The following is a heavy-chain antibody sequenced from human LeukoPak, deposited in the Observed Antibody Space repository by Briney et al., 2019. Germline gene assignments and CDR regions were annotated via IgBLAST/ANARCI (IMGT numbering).Heavy chain of an antibody. J-gene: IGHJ3*02. CDR1: GFTFRSYA. D-gene: IGHD4-17*01. Sequence: GGSLRLSCAASGFTFRSYAMSWVRQAPGKGLEWVSSISDSGGSTYYADSVKGRLTISRDNSKNTLYLQMNSLRAEGTPVYYCAKDRTVTMFSDDAFDIWGQGTMVTVSS. CDR2: ISDSGGST. CDR3: AKDRTVTMFSDDAFDI. V-gene: IGHV3-23*01.